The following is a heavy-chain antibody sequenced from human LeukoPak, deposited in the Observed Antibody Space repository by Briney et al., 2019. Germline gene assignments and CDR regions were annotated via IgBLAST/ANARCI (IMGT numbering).Heavy chain of an antibody. CDR2: ISSSGSTI. CDR3: AREGWRDGFNYFDY. V-gene: IGHV3-48*03. J-gene: IGHJ4*02. D-gene: IGHD5-24*01. Sequence: GGSLGLSCAASGFTFSSYEMNWVRQAPGKGLEWVSYISSSGSTIYYADSVKGRFTISRDNAKNSLSLQMNSLRAEDTAVYYCAREGWRDGFNYFDYWGQGTLVTVSS. CDR1: GFTFSSYE.